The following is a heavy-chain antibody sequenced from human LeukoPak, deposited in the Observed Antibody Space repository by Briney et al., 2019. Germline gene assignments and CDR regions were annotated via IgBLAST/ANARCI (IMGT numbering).Heavy chain of an antibody. CDR2: ISSDGSAT. V-gene: IGHV3-74*01. CDR1: GFPFSSNW. J-gene: IGHJ4*02. D-gene: IGHD1-1*01. Sequence: GGSLRLSCATSGFPFSSNWMYWVRQAPGKGLEWVSLISSDGSATNHADSVKGRFTTSRDNSKNTLYLQMSSLRAEDTAVYYCVKITSVTGGDCWGQGTRLTVSS. CDR3: VKITSVTGGDC.